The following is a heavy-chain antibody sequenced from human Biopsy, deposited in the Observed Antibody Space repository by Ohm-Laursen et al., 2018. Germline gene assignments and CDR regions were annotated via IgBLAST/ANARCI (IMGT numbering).Heavy chain of an antibody. CDR2: IGSSGSPI. CDR1: GFTFSNYE. CDR3: ARSVGIMAAPIDY. J-gene: IGHJ4*02. V-gene: IGHV3-48*03. D-gene: IGHD3-16*01. Sequence: LSLTCAASGFTFSNYEMNWVRQAPGKGLEWISYIGSSGSPIYYADSVKGRFTISRDNAKNSLYLQMNSLRVEDTAVYYCARSVGIMAAPIDYWGQGTLVTVSS.